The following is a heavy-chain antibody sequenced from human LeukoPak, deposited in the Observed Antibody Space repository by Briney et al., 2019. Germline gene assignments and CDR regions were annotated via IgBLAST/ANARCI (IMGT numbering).Heavy chain of an antibody. CDR3: ARGSSSRDFWSGYYKAPTGYFDL. CDR1: GGSFSGYY. J-gene: IGHJ2*01. D-gene: IGHD3-3*01. V-gene: IGHV4-34*01. Sequence: SETLSLTCAVYGGSFSGYYWSWIRQPPGKGLEWIGEISHSGSTNYNPSLKSRVTISVDTSKNQFSLKLSSVTAADTAVYYCARGSSSRDFWSGYYKAPTGYFDLWGRGTLVTVSS. CDR2: ISHSGST.